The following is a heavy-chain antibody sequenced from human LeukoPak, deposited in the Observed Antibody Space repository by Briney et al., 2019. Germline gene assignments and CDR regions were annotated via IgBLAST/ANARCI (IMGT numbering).Heavy chain of an antibody. CDR3: ATGGEPGDNTHDYYYYMDV. CDR1: GFKFIDYY. D-gene: IGHD1-26*01. J-gene: IGHJ6*03. Sequence: ASVKVSCKVSGFKFIDYYMHWVQQAPGKGLEWMGLVDPEDGETRFAEKFQGRVTITADTSTDTAYMELSSLRSEDTAVYYCATGGEPGDNTHDYYYYMDVWGKGTTVTVSS. V-gene: IGHV1-69-2*01. CDR2: VDPEDGET.